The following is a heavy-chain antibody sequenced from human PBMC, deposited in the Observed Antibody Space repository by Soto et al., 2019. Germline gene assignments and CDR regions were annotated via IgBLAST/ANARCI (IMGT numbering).Heavy chain of an antibody. CDR3: AKNQGVELVPLATVDWFDP. Sequence: GRSLRLSCAASEFTCSRYAMSCVRQAPGKGLEWISSISGSGFKKYYADSVKGRFTISRDNSKSTVYLELNNLSAEDTAVYHCAKNQGVELVPLATVDWFDPWGQGSVVTVSS. CDR1: EFTCSRYA. CDR2: ISGSGFKK. D-gene: IGHD1-26*01. V-gene: IGHV3-23*01. J-gene: IGHJ5*02.